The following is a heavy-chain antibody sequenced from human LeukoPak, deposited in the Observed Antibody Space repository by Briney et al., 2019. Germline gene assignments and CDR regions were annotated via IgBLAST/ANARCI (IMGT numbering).Heavy chain of an antibody. CDR3: ARGLFGPDF. J-gene: IGHJ4*02. CDR2: INNDGSDT. D-gene: IGHD3-16*01. CDR1: GFTFSSYW. V-gene: IGHV3-74*03. Sequence: GGSLRLSCAASGFTFSSYWMHWIRQAPGKELVWVSRINNDGSDTVYAASVKGRFTFSRDNAKNTLFLQMDSLRDEDTAVYYCARGLFGPDFWGPGALVTVSS.